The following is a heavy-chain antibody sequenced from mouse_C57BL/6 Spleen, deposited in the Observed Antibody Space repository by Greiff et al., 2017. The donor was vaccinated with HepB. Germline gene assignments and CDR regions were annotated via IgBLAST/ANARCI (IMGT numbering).Heavy chain of an antibody. CDR2: IYPRDGDT. Sequence: QVQLQQSGAELVKPGASVKISCKASGYSFSSYWLNWVKQRPGMGLEWIGQIYPRDGDTNYNGKFKGKATMTADKSSSTAYMQLSSLTSEDSAVYFCAAPYYSNYVGFGYWGQGALVTVSA. D-gene: IGHD2-5*01. J-gene: IGHJ3*01. V-gene: IGHV1-80*01. CDR1: GYSFSSYW. CDR3: AAPYYSNYVGFGY.